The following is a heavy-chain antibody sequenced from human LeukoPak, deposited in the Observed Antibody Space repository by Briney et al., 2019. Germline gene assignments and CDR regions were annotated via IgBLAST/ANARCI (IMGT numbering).Heavy chain of an antibody. J-gene: IGHJ6*02. Sequence: ASVNVSCKASGYTFTGYYMHWVRQAPGQGLEWMGWINPNSGGTNYAQKFRGRVTMTRDTSISTGYMDLSRLKSDDTAVYYCARANSGYDPVYYFGLDVWGQGTTVTVSS. D-gene: IGHD5-12*01. CDR3: ARANSGYDPVYYFGLDV. CDR1: GYTFTGYY. V-gene: IGHV1-2*02. CDR2: INPNSGGT.